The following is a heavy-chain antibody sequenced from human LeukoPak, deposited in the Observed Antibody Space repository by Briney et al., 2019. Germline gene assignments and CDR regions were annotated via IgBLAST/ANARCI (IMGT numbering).Heavy chain of an antibody. V-gene: IGHV1-69*05. CDR2: IIPIFGTA. J-gene: IGHJ6*03. D-gene: IGHD4-17*01. Sequence: SVKVSCKASGGTFSSYAISWVRQAPGQGLEWMGGIIPIFGTANYAQKFQGRVTITTDESTSTAYMELSSLRSEDTAVYYCARKELDGDEDGYYYYMDAWGKGTTVTVSS. CDR3: ARKELDGDEDGYYYYMDA. CDR1: GGTFSSYA.